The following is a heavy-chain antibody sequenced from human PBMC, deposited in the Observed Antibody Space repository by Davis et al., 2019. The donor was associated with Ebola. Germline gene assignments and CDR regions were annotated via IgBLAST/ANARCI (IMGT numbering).Heavy chain of an antibody. J-gene: IGHJ4*02. V-gene: IGHV2-5*02. CDR1: DFSMYTTGVG. CDR2: IYWDDDQ. Sequence: SGPTLVKPTQTLTLTCTLSDFSMYTTGVGVSWIRQPPGKALEWLGIIYWDDDQRYNPSLKGRLTITKGTSKNQVVLTMTDVDPVDTATYFCAHRRAPGEHFFDYWGQGILVTVSS. D-gene: IGHD7-27*01. CDR3: AHRRAPGEHFFDY.